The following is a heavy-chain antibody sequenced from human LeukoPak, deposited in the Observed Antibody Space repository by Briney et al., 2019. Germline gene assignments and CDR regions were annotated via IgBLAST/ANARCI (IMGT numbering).Heavy chain of an antibody. D-gene: IGHD3-10*01. J-gene: IGHJ6*03. CDR3: ARTYYGSGSLYYYYYYMDV. CDR2: INYRGST. Sequence: SETLSLTCSVSGGSIRSYYWSWIRQPPGKGLEWIGYINYRGSTNYKPSLKSRVTISVDRSKKQFSLKLSSVTAADTAVYYCARTYYGSGSLYYYYYYMDVWGKGTTVTVSS. CDR1: GGSIRSYY. V-gene: IGHV4-59*01.